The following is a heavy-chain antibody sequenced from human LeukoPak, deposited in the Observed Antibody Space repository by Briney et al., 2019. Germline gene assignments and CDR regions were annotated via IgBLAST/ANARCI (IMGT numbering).Heavy chain of an antibody. CDR3: ARATGYSLQNYYYYMDV. J-gene: IGHJ6*03. D-gene: IGHD2/OR15-2a*01. CDR1: GGSISSYY. Sequence: SETLSLTCTVSGGSISSYYWTWIRQPAGKGLEWIGRIYSTGGANYNPSLQSRVTMSVDTSKNQFSLKLSSVTAADTAVYYCARATGYSLQNYYYYMDVWGKGTTVTVSS. V-gene: IGHV4-4*07. CDR2: IYSTGGA.